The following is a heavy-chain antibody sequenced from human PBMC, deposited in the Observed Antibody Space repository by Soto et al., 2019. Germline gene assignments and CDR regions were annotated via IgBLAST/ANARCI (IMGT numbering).Heavy chain of an antibody. Sequence: SETLSLTCAVYGGSFSGYYWSWIRQPPGKGLKWIGEINHSGSTNYNPSLKSRVTISVDTSKNQFSLKLSSVTAADTAVYYCASRASAYSSGWYWFDPWGQGTLVTISS. D-gene: IGHD6-19*01. CDR2: INHSGST. J-gene: IGHJ5*02. CDR1: GGSFSGYY. V-gene: IGHV4-34*01. CDR3: ASRASAYSSGWYWFDP.